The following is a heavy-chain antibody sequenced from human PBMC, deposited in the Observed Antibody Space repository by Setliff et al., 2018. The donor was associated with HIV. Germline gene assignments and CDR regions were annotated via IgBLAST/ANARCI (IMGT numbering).Heavy chain of an antibody. V-gene: IGHV4-59*04. CDR1: GGSISSYY. Sequence: PSETLSLTCTVSGGSISSYYWSWIRQPPGKGLEWIGSISSSGNTYYTPSLKSRVTMSIDTSKNQFSLKLSSVTAADTAVYYCARRINNSGSLPAKNWFDTWGQGRLVTVSS. D-gene: IGHD3-10*01. CDR3: ARRINNSGSLPAKNWFDT. J-gene: IGHJ5*02. CDR2: ISSSGNT.